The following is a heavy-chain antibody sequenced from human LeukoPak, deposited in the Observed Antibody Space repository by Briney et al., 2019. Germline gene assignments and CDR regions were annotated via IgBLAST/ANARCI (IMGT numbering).Heavy chain of an antibody. J-gene: IGHJ4*02. CDR2: IHNSGSTI. CDR1: GFTFSTYE. D-gene: IGHD1-26*01. V-gene: IGHV3-48*03. Sequence: PGGSLRLSCAASGFTFSTYEMNWVRQAPGKGLEWVSYIHNSGSTIYYADSVKGRFTISRDNVKNSLYLQMNSLRAEDTAVYYCARDPHSLDYWGQGTLVTVSS. CDR3: ARDPHSLDY.